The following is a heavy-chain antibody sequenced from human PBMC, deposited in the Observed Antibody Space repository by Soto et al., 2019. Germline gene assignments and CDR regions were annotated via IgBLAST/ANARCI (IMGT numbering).Heavy chain of an antibody. CDR3: ARGWQRVTGTYDY. V-gene: IGHV4-31*11. J-gene: IGHJ4*02. D-gene: IGHD1-20*01. CDR1: GASLSSVGYY. Sequence: QVQLQESGPGLVKPSQTLSLTCAVSGASLSSVGYYWDWIRQHPGKGLEWLGYIFDSGTTYYGPSLKSRLAISADTSNNQFSLRLTSVTAADTAVYYCARGWQRVTGTYDYWGQGTLVTVSS. CDR2: IFDSGTT.